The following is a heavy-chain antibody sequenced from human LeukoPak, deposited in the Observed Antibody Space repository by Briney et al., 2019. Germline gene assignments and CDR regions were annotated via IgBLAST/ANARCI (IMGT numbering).Heavy chain of an antibody. J-gene: IGHJ4*02. D-gene: IGHD6-19*01. CDR2: ISYDGSNK. Sequence: GGSLRLSCAASGFTFSTYGMHWVRQAPGKGPEWVAVISYDGSNKYYADSVKGRFTISRDNSKNTLYLQMNSLRAEDTAVYYCARGPHIAVAGKEIDYWGQGTLVTVSS. V-gene: IGHV3-30*03. CDR1: GFTFSTYG. CDR3: ARGPHIAVAGKEIDY.